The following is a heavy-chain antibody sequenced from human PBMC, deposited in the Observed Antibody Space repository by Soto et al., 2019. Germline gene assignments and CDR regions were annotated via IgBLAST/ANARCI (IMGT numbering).Heavy chain of an antibody. Sequence: WETLSLTCTVSGDSNISHYWSWIRQPPGRVLEWIGHIYDRGDTNYNPSLGSRVSISLDTSKKQFSLKLTYVTAADTAVYFCARSKFRHAFDIWGQGTVVTVSS. CDR1: GDSNISHY. V-gene: IGHV4-59*11. D-gene: IGHD2-21*01. J-gene: IGHJ3*02. CDR3: ARSKFRHAFDI. CDR2: IYDRGDT.